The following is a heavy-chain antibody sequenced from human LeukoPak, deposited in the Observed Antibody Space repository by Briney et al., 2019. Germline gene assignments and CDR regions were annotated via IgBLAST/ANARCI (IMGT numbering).Heavy chain of an antibody. CDR2: IYTSGST. Sequence: SETLSLTCTVSGVSISSYYWNWIRQPAGKGLEWIGRIYTSGSTNYNPSLKSRVTMSVDTSKNQFSLELSSVTAADTAVYYCARTDNRSRYFYYYMDVWGKGTTVTVSS. D-gene: IGHD1-14*01. CDR3: ARTDNRSRYFYYYMDV. V-gene: IGHV4-4*07. CDR1: GVSISSYY. J-gene: IGHJ6*03.